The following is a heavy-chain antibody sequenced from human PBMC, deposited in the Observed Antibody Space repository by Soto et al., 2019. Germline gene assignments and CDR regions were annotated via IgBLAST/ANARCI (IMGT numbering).Heavy chain of an antibody. CDR3: ANDVGRIFYHY. CDR2: ISDSGRNT. J-gene: IGHJ4*02. D-gene: IGHD1-26*01. Sequence: GGSLRLSCAASGFTFSDYAMAWVRQAPGKGLEWVSTISDSGRNTHYADSVKGRFTISRDNSKNTLSLQMNSLRADDSATYYCANDVGRIFYHYWGQGTLVTVSS. V-gene: IGHV3-23*01. CDR1: GFTFSDYA.